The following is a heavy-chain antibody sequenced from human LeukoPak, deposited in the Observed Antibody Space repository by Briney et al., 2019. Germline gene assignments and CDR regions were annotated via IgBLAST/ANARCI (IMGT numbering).Heavy chain of an antibody. CDR3: ARTRGLSSTSPMFDP. CDR1: GGSISSYY. D-gene: IGHD2-2*01. V-gene: IGHV4-59*01. J-gene: IGHJ5*02. CDR2: IYYSGST. Sequence: SETLSLTCTVSGGSISSYYWSWIRQPPGKGLEWIGYIYYSGSTNYNPSLKSRVTISVDTSKNQFSLKLSSVTAADTAVYYCARTRGLSSTSPMFDPWGQGTLVTVSS.